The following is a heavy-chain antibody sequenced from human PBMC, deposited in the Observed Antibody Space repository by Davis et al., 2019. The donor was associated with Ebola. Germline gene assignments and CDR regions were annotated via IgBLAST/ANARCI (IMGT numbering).Heavy chain of an antibody. D-gene: IGHD3-10*01. J-gene: IGHJ4*02. V-gene: IGHV3-23*01. CDR2: ISGSGGST. CDR3: AKDTDYYGSGIDY. CDR1: EFTFSSYA. Sequence: GGSLRLSCAASEFTFSSYAMSWVRQAPGKGLEWVSTISGSGGSTYYADSVKGRFTISRDNSKNTLYLQMNSLRAEDTAVYYCAKDTDYYGSGIDYWGQGTLVTVSS.